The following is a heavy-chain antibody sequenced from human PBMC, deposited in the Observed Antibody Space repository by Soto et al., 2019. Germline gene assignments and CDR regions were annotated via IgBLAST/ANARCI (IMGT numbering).Heavy chain of an antibody. J-gene: IGHJ4*02. CDR2: IYWDDDK. CDR1: GFSLSTSGVG. D-gene: IGHD3-3*01. V-gene: IGHV2-5*02. CDR3: AHFSPTLYYDFWSGYYDY. Sequence: SGPTLVKPTQTLTLTCTFSGFSLSTSGVGVGWIRQPPGKALEWLALIYWDDDKRYSPSLKSRLTITKDTSKNQVVPTMTNMDPVETATYYCAHFSPTLYYDFWSGYYDYWGQGTLVTVSS.